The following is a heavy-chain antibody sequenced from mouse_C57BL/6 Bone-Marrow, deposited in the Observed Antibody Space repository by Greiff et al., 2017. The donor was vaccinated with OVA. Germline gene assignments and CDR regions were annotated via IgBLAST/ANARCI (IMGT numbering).Heavy chain of an antibody. D-gene: IGHD1-1*01. CDR3: ARGYYGLAS. V-gene: IGHV1-69*01. CDR1: GYTFTSYW. Sequence: QVQLKQPGAELVMPGASVKLSCKASGYTFTSYWMHWVKQRPGQGLEWIGEIDPTDSYTNYNQKFKGKSTLTVDKSSSTAYMQLSSLTSEDAAVYYCARGYYGLASGGQGTLVTVSA. CDR2: IDPTDSYT. J-gene: IGHJ3*01.